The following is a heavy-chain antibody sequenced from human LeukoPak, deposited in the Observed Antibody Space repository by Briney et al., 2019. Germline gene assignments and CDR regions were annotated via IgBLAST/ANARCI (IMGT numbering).Heavy chain of an antibody. CDR1: GYTFTGYY. CDR2: INPNSGGT. Sequence: ASVKVSCKASGYTFTGYYMHWMRQAPGQGLEWMGWINPNSGGTNYAQKFQGRVTMTRDTSISTAYMELSRLRSDDTAVYYCARGRRDGHNWFDPWGQGTLVTVSS. D-gene: IGHD5-24*01. CDR3: ARGRRDGHNWFDP. V-gene: IGHV1-2*02. J-gene: IGHJ5*02.